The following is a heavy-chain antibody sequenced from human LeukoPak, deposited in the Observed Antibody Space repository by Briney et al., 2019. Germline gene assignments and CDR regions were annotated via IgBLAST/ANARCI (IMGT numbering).Heavy chain of an antibody. J-gene: IGHJ4*02. CDR1: VGTFSSYA. D-gene: IGHD4-17*01. Sequence: SVNVSCKASVGTFSSYAISWVRQAPGQGLEWMGGIIPIFGTANYAQKFQGRVTITADESTSTAYMELSSLRSEDTAVYYCARERSPNGDYIFDYWGQGTLVSVSS. V-gene: IGHV1-69*01. CDR2: IIPIFGTA. CDR3: ARERSPNGDYIFDY.